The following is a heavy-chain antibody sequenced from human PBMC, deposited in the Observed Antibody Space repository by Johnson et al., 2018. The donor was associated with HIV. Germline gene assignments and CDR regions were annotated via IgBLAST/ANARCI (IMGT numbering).Heavy chain of an antibody. Sequence: QVQLVESGGGVVQPGRSLRLSCAASGFTFSSYAMHWVRQAPGKGLEWVALISYDGSNKYYADSVKGRFTISRDNSKNTMYLQMNSLRAEDTAVYYCARATVDDYGDYDDAFDIWGQGTMVTVSS. CDR2: ISYDGSNK. D-gene: IGHD4-17*01. CDR1: GFTFSSYA. J-gene: IGHJ3*02. CDR3: ARATVDDYGDYDDAFDI. V-gene: IGHV3-30-3*01.